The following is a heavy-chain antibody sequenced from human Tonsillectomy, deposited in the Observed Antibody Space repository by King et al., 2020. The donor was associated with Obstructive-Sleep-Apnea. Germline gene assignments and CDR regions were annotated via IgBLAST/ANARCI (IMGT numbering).Heavy chain of an antibody. CDR3: ARTREKRAGEGYYFYGMDV. V-gene: IGHV1-46*01. CDR2: INPSGGST. CDR1: GYTFTSYY. Sequence: VQLVESGAEVKKPGASVKVSCKASGYTFTSYYMHWVRQAPGQGLEWMGIINPSGGSTSYAQKCQGRVTMTRDTSTSTVYMELSSLRSEDTAVYYCARTREKRAGEGYYFYGMDVWGQGTTVTVSS. J-gene: IGHJ6*02. D-gene: IGHD3-10*01.